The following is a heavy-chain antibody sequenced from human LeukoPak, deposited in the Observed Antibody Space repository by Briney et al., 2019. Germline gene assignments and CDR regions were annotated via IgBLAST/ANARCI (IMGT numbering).Heavy chain of an antibody. V-gene: IGHV3-48*01. J-gene: IGHJ4*02. CDR2: ISSSSSTI. Sequence: PGGSLRLSCAASGFTFSSYSMNWVRQAPGKGLEWVSYISSSSSTIYYADSVKGRFTISRDNSKNTVFLQMNSLRAEDTAVYYCARNYGDYVYTLGYWGQGTLVTVSS. D-gene: IGHD4-17*01. CDR1: GFTFSSYS. CDR3: ARNYGDYVYTLGY.